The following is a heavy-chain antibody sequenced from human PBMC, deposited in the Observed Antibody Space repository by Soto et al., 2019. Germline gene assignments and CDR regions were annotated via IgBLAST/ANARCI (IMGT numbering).Heavy chain of an antibody. V-gene: IGHV3-74*01. J-gene: IGHJ5*02. CDR1: GFSFERYW. Sequence: EVQLVESGGGLVQPGGSLRLSCAASGFSFERYWMHWVRQAPGKGLMWVARIDKDGAVTNYAESVKGRFTISRDNAKNTLYLQMKSLRAEDSALYYCARVDLDSWQVTLGSWGQGTLVTVSS. CDR2: IDKDGAVT. CDR3: ARVDLDSWQVTLGS. D-gene: IGHD3-10*01.